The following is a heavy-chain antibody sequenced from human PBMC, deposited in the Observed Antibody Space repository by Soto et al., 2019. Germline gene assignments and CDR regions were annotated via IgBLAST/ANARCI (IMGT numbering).Heavy chain of an antibody. D-gene: IGHD3-10*01. CDR1: GFPVSSRF. CDR3: ARPRGDYGFFDY. Sequence: GGSLRLSCSAFGFPVSSRFMSWVRQAPGKGLEWLSAIFDGDTPYYADSVRGRFTISRDSSKNTLYLQMNSLKAEDTAVYFCARPRGDYGFFDYWGQGTPVTVSS. CDR2: IFDGDTP. J-gene: IGHJ4*02. V-gene: IGHV3-66*04.